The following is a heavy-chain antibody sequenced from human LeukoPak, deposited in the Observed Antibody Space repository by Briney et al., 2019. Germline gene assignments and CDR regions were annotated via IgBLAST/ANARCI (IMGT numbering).Heavy chain of an antibody. CDR3: ARDLEDHSSSWSN. J-gene: IGHJ4*02. CDR1: GGSISSYY. CDR2: IYYSGST. V-gene: IGHV4-59*01. D-gene: IGHD6-13*01. Sequence: PSETLSLTCTVSGGSISSYYWSWIRQPPGKGLEWIGYIYYSGSTNYNPSLKSRVTISVDTSKNQFSLKLSSVTAADTAVYYCARDLEDHSSSWSNWGQGTLVTVSS.